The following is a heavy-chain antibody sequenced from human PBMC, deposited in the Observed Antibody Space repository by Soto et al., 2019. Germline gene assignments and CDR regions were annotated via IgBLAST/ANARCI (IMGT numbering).Heavy chain of an antibody. Sequence: SVKVSCKASGGTFSSYTISWVRQAPGQGLEWMGRIIPILGIANYAQKFQGRVTITADKSTSTAYMELSSLRSEDTAVYYCAREAEGSGWYYFDYWGQGTLVTVSS. CDR1: GGTFSSYT. J-gene: IGHJ4*02. V-gene: IGHV1-69*04. CDR2: IIPILGIA. CDR3: AREAEGSGWYYFDY. D-gene: IGHD6-19*01.